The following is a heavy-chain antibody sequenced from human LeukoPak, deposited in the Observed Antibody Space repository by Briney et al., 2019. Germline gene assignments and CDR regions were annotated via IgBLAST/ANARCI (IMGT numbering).Heavy chain of an antibody. D-gene: IGHD4-17*01. J-gene: IGHJ3*02. CDR1: GFTFSSYG. CDR3: AKPMTTVTTGVDAFDI. CDR2: ISYDGSNK. Sequence: PGGSLRLSCAASGFTFSSYGMHWVRQAPGKGLEWVAVISYDGSNKYYADSVKGRFTISRDNSKNTLYLQMNSLRAEDTAVYYCAKPMTTVTTGVDAFDIWGQGTMVTVSS. V-gene: IGHV3-30*18.